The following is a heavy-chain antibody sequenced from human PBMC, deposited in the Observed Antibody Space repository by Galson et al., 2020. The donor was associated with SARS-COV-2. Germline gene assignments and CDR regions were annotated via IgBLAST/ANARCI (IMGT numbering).Heavy chain of an antibody. J-gene: IGHJ3*02. Sequence: SVKVSCKASGGTFSSYAISWVRQAPGQGLEWMGGIIPIFGTANYAQKFQGRVTITADKSTSTAYMELSSLRSEDTAVYYCARDQCSGGSCYRDDAFDIWGQGTMVTVSS. V-gene: IGHV1-69*06. CDR3: ARDQCSGGSCYRDDAFDI. CDR1: GGTFSSYA. D-gene: IGHD2-15*01. CDR2: IIPIFGTA.